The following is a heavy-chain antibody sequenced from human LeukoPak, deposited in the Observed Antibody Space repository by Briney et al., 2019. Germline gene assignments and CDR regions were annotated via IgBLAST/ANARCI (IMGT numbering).Heavy chain of an antibody. D-gene: IGHD5-24*01. CDR3: ARASRDGYNQNFDH. CDR1: GYSFSNYW. CDR2: IYPGGSET. J-gene: IGHJ4*02. V-gene: IGHV5-51*01. Sequence: PGESLKISCKGLGYSFSNYWSAWVRQMPGKGLEWMGIIYPGGSETRYDPSFQGRVTISADRSTSTAYLQWSSLRASDTAMYYCARASRDGYNQNFDHWGQGTLVTVSS.